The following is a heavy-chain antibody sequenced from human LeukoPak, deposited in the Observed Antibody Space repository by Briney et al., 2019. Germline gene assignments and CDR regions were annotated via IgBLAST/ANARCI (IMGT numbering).Heavy chain of an antibody. J-gene: IGHJ4*02. CDR1: GFTFSSYE. CDR3: ASLSGSYFDY. Sequence: GGSLRLSCAASGFTFSSYEMNWVRQAPGKGLEWVSYISSSGSTIYYADSVKGLFTISRDNAKNSLYLQMNSLRAEDTAVYYCASLSGSYFDYWGQGTLVTVSS. V-gene: IGHV3-48*03. D-gene: IGHD1-26*01. CDR2: ISSSGSTI.